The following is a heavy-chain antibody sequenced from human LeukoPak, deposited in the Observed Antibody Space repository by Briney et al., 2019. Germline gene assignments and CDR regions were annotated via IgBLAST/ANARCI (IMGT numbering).Heavy chain of an antibody. CDR3: AREGYSYGPLDH. J-gene: IGHJ4*02. D-gene: IGHD5-18*01. CDR2: ISSSSSYI. V-gene: IGHV3-21*01. Sequence: GGSLRLSCAASGFTVGTNSMSWVRQSPGKGLEWVSSISSSSSYIYYADSVKGRFTISRDNAKNSLYLQINSLRAEDTAVYYCAREGYSYGPLDHWGQGTLVTVSS. CDR1: GFTVGTNS.